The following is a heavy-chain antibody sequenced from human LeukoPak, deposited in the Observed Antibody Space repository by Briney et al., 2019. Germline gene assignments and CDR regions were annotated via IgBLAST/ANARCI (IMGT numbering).Heavy chain of an antibody. D-gene: IGHD3-10*01. CDR2: IKQDGSEK. Sequence: GGSLRLSCAASGFTFSSYWMSWVRQAPGKGLGWVANIKQDGSEKYYVDSVKGRFTISRDNAKNSLYLQMNSLRAEDTAVYYCARDIEGYYGSGPTFDYWGQGTLVTVSS. J-gene: IGHJ4*02. CDR1: GFTFSSYW. CDR3: ARDIEGYYGSGPTFDY. V-gene: IGHV3-7*03.